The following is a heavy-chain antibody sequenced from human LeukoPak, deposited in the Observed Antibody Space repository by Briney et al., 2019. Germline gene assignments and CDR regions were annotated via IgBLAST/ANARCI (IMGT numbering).Heavy chain of an antibody. CDR3: AADKLGMADY. CDR2: IYYSGST. J-gene: IGHJ4*02. CDR1: GGSFSGYY. V-gene: IGHV4-34*01. D-gene: IGHD7-27*01. Sequence: SETLSLTCAVYGGSFSGYYWSWIRQPPGKGLEWIGGIYYSGSTYYNPSLKSRVTISVDTPKNQFSLKLSSVTAADTAVYYCAADKLGMADYWGQGTLVTVSS.